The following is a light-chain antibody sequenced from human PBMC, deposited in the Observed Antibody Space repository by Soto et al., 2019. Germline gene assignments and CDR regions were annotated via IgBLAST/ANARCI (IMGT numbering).Light chain of an antibody. J-gene: IGKJ1*01. Sequence: PEERVTLSCRASQSVSSNFLAWYQQKPGQAPRLLMYGASNRAAGIPDRFSGSGSGTDFTLTISRLAPEDFAVYYCHQYSSSPRTFGQGTKVDIK. CDR3: HQYSSSPRT. CDR1: QSVSSNF. CDR2: GAS. V-gene: IGKV3-20*01.